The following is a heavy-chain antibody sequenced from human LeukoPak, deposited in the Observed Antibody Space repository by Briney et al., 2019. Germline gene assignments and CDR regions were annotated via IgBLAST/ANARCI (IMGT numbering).Heavy chain of an antibody. J-gene: IGHJ4*02. V-gene: IGHV4-4*07. D-gene: IGHD5-24*01. CDR3: ARGDGYIQILDL. CDR1: GGSISDSY. Sequence: SETLSLTCSVSGGSISDSYWNWIRQPAGKGLEWLGRIYASGITIYNPSLKSQVTISVDTSKNQFSLKLSYVTAADTAVYYCARGDGYIQILDLWGQGTLVTVSS. CDR2: IYASGIT.